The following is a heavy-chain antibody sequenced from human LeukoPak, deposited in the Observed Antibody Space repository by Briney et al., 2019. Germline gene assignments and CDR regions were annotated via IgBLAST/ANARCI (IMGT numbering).Heavy chain of an antibody. CDR2: IKEDGSKK. CDR3: SRSLDY. CDR1: GFPFRDYW. Sequence: PGGSLRLSCAASGFPFRDYWMDWVRPAPGKGMEWVANIKEDGSKKSYADSVKGRFTISRDNAKSSLYLQMNSLRADDTAVYYCSRSLDYWGQGALVTVSS. V-gene: IGHV3-7*01. J-gene: IGHJ4*02.